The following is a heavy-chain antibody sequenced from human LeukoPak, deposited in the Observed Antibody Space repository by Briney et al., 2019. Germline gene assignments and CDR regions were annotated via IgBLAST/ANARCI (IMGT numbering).Heavy chain of an antibody. CDR3: ARDPLPDPLYYFDY. V-gene: IGHV3-33*01. Sequence: GESLRLSCAASGFTFSSYGMHWVRQAPGKGLEWVAVIWYDGSNKYYADSVKGRFTISRDNSKNTLYLQMNSLRAEDTAVYYCARDPLPDPLYYFDYWGQGTLVTVSS. J-gene: IGHJ4*02. CDR1: GFTFSSYG. CDR2: IWYDGSNK.